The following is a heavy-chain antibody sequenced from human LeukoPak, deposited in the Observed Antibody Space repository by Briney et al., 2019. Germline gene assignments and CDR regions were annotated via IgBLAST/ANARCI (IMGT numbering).Heavy chain of an antibody. D-gene: IGHD1-26*01. CDR2: IYYSGRT. V-gene: IGHV4-59*01. Sequence: ASETLSLTCTVSGGSISPYYWTWIRQSPGKALEWIGYIYYSGRTSYNPSLKSRVTMSVDTSKNQFSLQLSSVTAADTAVYYCARDGNPWNLDVWGRGTLVTVSS. CDR3: ARDGNPWNLDV. J-gene: IGHJ2*01. CDR1: GGSISPYY.